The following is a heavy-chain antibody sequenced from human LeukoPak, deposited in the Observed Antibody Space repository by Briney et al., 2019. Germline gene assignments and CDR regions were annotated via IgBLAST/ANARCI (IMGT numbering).Heavy chain of an antibody. CDR1: GFTFSSYA. J-gene: IGHJ6*02. CDR3: AKDGYYDPNPGYGMDV. V-gene: IGHV3-23*01. Sequence: GGSLRLSCAASGFTFSSYAMSWVRQAPGKGLEWVSAISGSGGSTYYADSVKGRFTISGDNSKNTLYLQMNSLRAEDTAVYYCAKDGYYDPNPGYGMDVWGQGTTVTVSS. CDR2: ISGSGGST. D-gene: IGHD3-3*01.